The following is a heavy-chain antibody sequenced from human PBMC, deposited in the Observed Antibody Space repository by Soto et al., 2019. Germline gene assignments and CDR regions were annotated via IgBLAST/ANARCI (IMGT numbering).Heavy chain of an antibody. CDR1: ASTFTGYT. D-gene: IGHD4-17*01. Sequence: QVHLVQSGTEVKEPGASVKVSCKASASTFTGYTINWVRQAPGQGLEWMGWISTFNGNTQYAGNFEGRVTMTTNTSTTTAYMVLTSLAFDAAAVYFGARGTVTSGRWFGPWGLGTLVSVSS. J-gene: IGHJ5*02. CDR3: ARGTVTSGRWFGP. CDR2: ISTFNGNT. V-gene: IGHV1-18*04.